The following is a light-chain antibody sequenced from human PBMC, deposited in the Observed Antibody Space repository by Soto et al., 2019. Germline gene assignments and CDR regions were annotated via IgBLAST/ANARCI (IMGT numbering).Light chain of an antibody. CDR3: QQSYSTPHT. CDR2: AAS. J-gene: IGKJ2*01. Sequence: DIXMTQSPSSLSASVGDRVTITCRASQSISSYLNWYQQKPGKAPKLLIYAASSLQSGVPSRFSCSGSGTDCTLTISSLQPEDFATYYCQQSYSTPHTFGQGTKLEIK. V-gene: IGKV1-39*01. CDR1: QSISSY.